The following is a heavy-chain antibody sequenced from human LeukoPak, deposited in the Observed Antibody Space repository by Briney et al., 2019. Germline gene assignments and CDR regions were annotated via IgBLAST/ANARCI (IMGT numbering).Heavy chain of an antibody. CDR3: ARRDFYGDYVWDY. D-gene: IGHD4-17*01. CDR2: ISGSGGST. CDR1: GFTFSSYA. J-gene: IGHJ4*02. V-gene: IGHV3-23*01. Sequence: GGSLRLSCAASGFTFSSYAMSWVRQAPGKGLEWVSAISGSGGSTYYADSVKGRFTISRDNSKNTLYLQMNSLRAEDTAVYYCARRDFYGDYVWDYWGQGTLVTVSS.